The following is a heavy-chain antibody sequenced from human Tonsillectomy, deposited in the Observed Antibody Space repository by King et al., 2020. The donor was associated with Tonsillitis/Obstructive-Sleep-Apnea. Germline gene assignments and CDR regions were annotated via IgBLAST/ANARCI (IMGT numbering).Heavy chain of an antibody. CDR1: GGSISSYY. CDR3: ARGGLSNYLNPFDY. CDR2: IYYSGDT. Sequence: QLQESGPGLVKPSETLSLTCTVSGGSISSYYWNWIRQPPGRGLEWIGHIYYSGDTKYNPSLKSRVTISVDTSKKQFSLKLTSVTAADTAVYYCARGGLSNYLNPFDYWGQGTLVTVAS. J-gene: IGHJ4*02. V-gene: IGHV4-59*01. D-gene: IGHD3-16*01.